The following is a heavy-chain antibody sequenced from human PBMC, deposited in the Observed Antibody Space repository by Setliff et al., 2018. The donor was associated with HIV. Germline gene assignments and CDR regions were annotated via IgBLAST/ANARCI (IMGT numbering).Heavy chain of an antibody. CDR1: GGSISSSSYY. J-gene: IGHJ4*02. Sequence: PSETLSLTCTVSGGSISSSSYYWGWVRQPTGKGLERIGTIYYSGSTYYNPSLRSRVTISVDTSRNQFSLRLSSVTAADTAFYYCARHNPASVPASSPDYWGQGTLVTVSS. D-gene: IGHD2-2*01. CDR2: IYYSGST. V-gene: IGHV4-39*01. CDR3: ARHNPASVPASSPDY.